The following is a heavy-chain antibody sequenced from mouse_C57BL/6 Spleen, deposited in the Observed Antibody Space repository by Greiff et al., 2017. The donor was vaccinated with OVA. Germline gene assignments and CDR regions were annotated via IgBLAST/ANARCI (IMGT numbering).Heavy chain of an antibody. CDR2: IWSGGST. Sequence: QVQLQQSGPGLVQPSQSLSITCTVSGFSLTSYGVHWVRQSPGKGLEWLGVIWSGGSTDYTAAFISRLSISKDTSKSQVFFKMNSLQAYDRAIYDCAAPAYYSNPCAYWGKGTLVTVSA. J-gene: IGHJ3*01. CDR1: GFSLTSYG. V-gene: IGHV2-2*01. D-gene: IGHD2-5*01. CDR3: AAPAYYSNPCAY.